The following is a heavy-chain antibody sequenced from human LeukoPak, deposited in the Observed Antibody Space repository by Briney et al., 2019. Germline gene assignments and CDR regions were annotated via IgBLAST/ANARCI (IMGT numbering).Heavy chain of an antibody. CDR3: ARFQGTWSGYTFDY. V-gene: IGHV1-18*01. D-gene: IGHD3-3*01. CDR1: GGTFSSYA. CDR2: ISAYNGNT. Sequence: ASVKVSCKASGGTFSSYAISWVRQAPGQGLEWMGWISAYNGNTNYAQKLQGRVTMTTDTSTSTAYMELRSLRSDDTAVYYCARFQGTWSGYTFDYWGQGTLVTVSS. J-gene: IGHJ4*02.